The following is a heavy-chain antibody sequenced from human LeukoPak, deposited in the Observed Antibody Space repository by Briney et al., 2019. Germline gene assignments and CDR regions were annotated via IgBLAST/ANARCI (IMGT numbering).Heavy chain of an antibody. V-gene: IGHV3-48*03. CDR1: GFTFSSYE. D-gene: IGHD4-17*01. J-gene: IGHJ4*02. CDR3: AITYGDHKTPFDY. Sequence: GGSLRLSCAASGFTFSSYEMNWVRQAPGKGLEWVSYISSSGSTIYYADSVKGQFTISRDNAKNSLYLQMNSLRAEDTAVYYCAITYGDHKTPFDYWGQGTLVTVSS. CDR2: ISSSGSTI.